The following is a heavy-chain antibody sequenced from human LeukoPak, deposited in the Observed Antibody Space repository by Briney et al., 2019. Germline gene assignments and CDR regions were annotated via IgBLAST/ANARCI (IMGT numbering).Heavy chain of an antibody. Sequence: GGSLGLFCAASGFTFSSYGMHWVRQAPGKGLEGVAVISYDGSNKYYADSVKRRFTITRDNSKNTLYLQMNTVRAEDTAVYYCAKDHAALFDYWGQGTLVTVSS. D-gene: IGHD6-25*01. CDR2: ISYDGSNK. V-gene: IGHV3-30*18. CDR3: AKDHAALFDY. J-gene: IGHJ4*02. CDR1: GFTFSSYG.